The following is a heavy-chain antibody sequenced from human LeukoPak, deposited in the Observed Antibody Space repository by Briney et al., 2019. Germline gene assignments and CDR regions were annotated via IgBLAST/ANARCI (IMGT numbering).Heavy chain of an antibody. J-gene: IGHJ4*02. Sequence: GGSLRLSCAASGFTFSSYAMSWVRQAPGKGLEWVSAISGSGGSTCYADSVKGRYTISRDNSKNTLYLQMNSLRAEDTAVYYCAKVRTVAARRTDFDYWGQGTLVTVSS. CDR3: AKVRTVAARRTDFDY. CDR1: GFTFSSYA. V-gene: IGHV3-23*01. CDR2: ISGSGGST. D-gene: IGHD6-6*01.